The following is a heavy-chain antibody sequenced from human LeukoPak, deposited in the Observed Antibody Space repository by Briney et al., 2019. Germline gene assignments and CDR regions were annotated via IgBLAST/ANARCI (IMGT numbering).Heavy chain of an antibody. V-gene: IGHV1-69*02. CDR3: ARSTAMELHHYYYYGMDV. J-gene: IGHJ6*02. CDR2: IIPISHVA. CDR1: GGTFSSYT. D-gene: IGHD5-18*01. Sequence: GASVKVSCKASGGTFSSYTISWVRQAPGQGFEWMGRIIPISHVANYAQKFQGRVTITADTSTSTAYMELSSLTSEDTAVYYCARSTAMELHHYYYYGMDVWGQGTTVTVSS.